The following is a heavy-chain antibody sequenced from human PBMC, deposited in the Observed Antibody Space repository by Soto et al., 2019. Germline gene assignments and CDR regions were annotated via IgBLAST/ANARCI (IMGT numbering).Heavy chain of an antibody. CDR3: SGTVDP. CDR1: GGSINNNNYF. CDR2: IYYSGSA. V-gene: IGHV4-39*01. J-gene: IGHJ5*02. Sequence: SETLSLTCTASGGSINNNNYFWGWVRQPPGKGLEWIGSIYYSGSAYYNPSLKSRVTISIDASKNQFSLKLGSVTAADTAVYYCSGTVDPWGQGTLVTVSS.